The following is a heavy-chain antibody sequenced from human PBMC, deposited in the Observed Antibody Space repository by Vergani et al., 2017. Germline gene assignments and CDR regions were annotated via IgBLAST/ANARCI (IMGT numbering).Heavy chain of an antibody. D-gene: IGHD5-18*01. J-gene: IGHJ4*02. V-gene: IGHV4-39*07. CDR1: GGSISSSSYY. CDR2: NYYSGST. CDR3: ARGRVDTAMKY. Sequence: QLQLQESGPGLVKPSETLSLTCTVSGGSISSSSYYWGWIRQPPGKGLEWIGSNYYSGSTYYNPSLKSRVTISVDTSKNQFSLKLSSVTAADTAVYYCARGRVDTAMKYWGQGTLVTVSS.